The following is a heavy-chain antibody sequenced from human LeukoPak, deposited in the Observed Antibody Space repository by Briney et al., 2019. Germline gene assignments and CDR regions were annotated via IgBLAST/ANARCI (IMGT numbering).Heavy chain of an antibody. Sequence: GGSLRLSCAASGFNFSIYSMNWVRQAPGKGLEWISYISGTSRTVYYADSVRGRFTISRDNAKNSLYLQMNSLRAEDTALYYCARVAVFNYYDSSGGPDAFDIWGQGTMVTVSS. CDR1: GFNFSIYS. CDR2: ISGTSRTV. J-gene: IGHJ3*02. D-gene: IGHD3-22*01. CDR3: ARVAVFNYYDSSGGPDAFDI. V-gene: IGHV3-48*04.